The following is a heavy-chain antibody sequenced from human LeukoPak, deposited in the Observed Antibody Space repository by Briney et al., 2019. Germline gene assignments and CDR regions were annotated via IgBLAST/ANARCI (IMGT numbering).Heavy chain of an antibody. CDR3: SRGDFLLVVVTAQYYFDY. J-gene: IGHJ4*02. CDR2: IRSKAFGGTT. Sequence: GGSLRLSCTASGFTFGDYAMSWFRQAPGKGLEWVGFIRSKAFGGTTDYAASVKGRFTISRDDSKNIAYLQMNSLKTEDTAMYYCSRGDFLLVVVTAQYYFDYWGQGTLVTVSS. CDR1: GFTFGDYA. D-gene: IGHD2-21*02. V-gene: IGHV3-49*03.